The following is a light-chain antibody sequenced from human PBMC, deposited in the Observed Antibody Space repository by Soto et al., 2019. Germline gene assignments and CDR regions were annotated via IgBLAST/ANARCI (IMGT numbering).Light chain of an antibody. CDR2: DVT. CDR3: CSYAGIYVI. CDR1: SSDVGAYNY. V-gene: IGLV2-11*01. J-gene: IGLJ2*01. Sequence: QSALTQPRSVSGSPGQSVTISCTGTSSDVGAYNYVSWFQQHPGKAPKLIISDVTKRPSGVPDRFSGSKSGNTASLTISGLQAEDEADYYCCSYAGIYVIFGGGTKLTVL.